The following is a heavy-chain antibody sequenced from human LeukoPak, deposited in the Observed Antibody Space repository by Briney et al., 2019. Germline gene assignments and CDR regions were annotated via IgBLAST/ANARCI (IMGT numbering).Heavy chain of an antibody. CDR2: ISAYNGST. J-gene: IGHJ4*02. CDR1: GYTFTSYG. V-gene: IGHV1-18*01. Sequence: ASVKASCKASGYTFTSYGISWVRQAPGQGLEWMGWISAYNGSTNYAQKLQGRVTMTTDTSTSTAYMELRSLRSDDTAVYYCAREDTRVTVDYWGQGTLVTVSS. CDR3: AREDTRVTVDY. D-gene: IGHD2-21*02.